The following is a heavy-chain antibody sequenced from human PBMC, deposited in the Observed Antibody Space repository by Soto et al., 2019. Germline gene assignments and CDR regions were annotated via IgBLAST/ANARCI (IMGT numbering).Heavy chain of an antibody. CDR3: ARGLGFLQSLFDY. CDR1: GFSFNSFN. CDR2: ITVSGDNI. V-gene: IGHV3-21*01. J-gene: IGHJ4*02. D-gene: IGHD1-1*01. Sequence: GGSLRLSCLASGFSFNSFNMNWIRRAPGRGLEWVASITVSGDNIYDGDSVQGRFTISRDNSKRSVFLDLNSLRVEDTAVYCCARGLGFLQSLFDYWGQGTLVTVSS.